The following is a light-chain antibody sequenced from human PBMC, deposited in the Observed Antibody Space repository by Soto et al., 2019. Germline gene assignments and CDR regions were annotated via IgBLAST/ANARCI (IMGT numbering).Light chain of an antibody. Sequence: EIVLTQSPATLSLSPGERATLSFSASQTVRNNYLAWYHQVPGQAPRLLIHGASNRATGIPDRFNGSVSGTDFTLTISRLEPEDSAVYYCQQYDTLPRTFGQGTKVDIK. CDR3: QQYDTLPRT. J-gene: IGKJ1*01. CDR2: GAS. V-gene: IGKV3-20*01. CDR1: QTVRNNY.